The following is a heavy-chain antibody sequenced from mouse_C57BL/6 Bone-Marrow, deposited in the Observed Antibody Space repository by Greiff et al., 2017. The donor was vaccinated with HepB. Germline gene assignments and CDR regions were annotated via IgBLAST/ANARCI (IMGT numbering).Heavy chain of an antibody. J-gene: IGHJ2*01. Sequence: VQLQQSGPELVKPGASVKLSCKASGYSFTDYNMNWVKQSNGKSLEWIGVINPNYGTTSYNQKFKGKATLTVDQSSSTAYMQLNSLTSEDSAVYYRARLRGNHYDGSSCYFGYWGQGTTLTVSS. CDR3: ARLRGNHYDGSSCYFGY. CDR2: INPNYGTT. D-gene: IGHD1-1*01. CDR1: GYSFTDYN. V-gene: IGHV1-39*01.